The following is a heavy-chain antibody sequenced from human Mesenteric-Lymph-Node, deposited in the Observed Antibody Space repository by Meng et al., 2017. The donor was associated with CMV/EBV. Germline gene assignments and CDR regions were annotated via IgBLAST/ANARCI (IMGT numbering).Heavy chain of an antibody. Sequence: GESLKISCAASGFTFSNAWMSWVRQAPGKGLEWVAIIWYDGSNKYYADSVKGRFTISRDNSKNTLYLQMNTLIADDTAVYFCATPGFRRIDYWGQGTLVTVSS. CDR2: IWYDGSNK. CDR3: ATPGFRRIDY. D-gene: IGHD5-18*01. CDR1: GFTFSNAW. V-gene: IGHV3-33*08. J-gene: IGHJ4*02.